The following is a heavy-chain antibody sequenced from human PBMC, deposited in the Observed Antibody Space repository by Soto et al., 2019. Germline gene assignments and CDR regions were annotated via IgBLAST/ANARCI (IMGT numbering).Heavy chain of an antibody. V-gene: IGHV1-69*06. CDR3: ARDVVSSVGNFDY. CDR1: GGTFSSYA. CDR2: VIPIFGTA. J-gene: IGHJ4*02. D-gene: IGHD6-25*01. Sequence: SVKVSCKASGGTFSSYAISWVRQAPGQGLEWMGGVIPIFGTANYAQKFQGRVTITADKSTSTAYMELSSLRSEDTAVYYCARDVVSSVGNFDYWGQGTLVTVSS.